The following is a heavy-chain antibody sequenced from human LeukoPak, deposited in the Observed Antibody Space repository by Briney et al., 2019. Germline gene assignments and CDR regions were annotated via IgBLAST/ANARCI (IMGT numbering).Heavy chain of an antibody. CDR1: GGSFSGYY. D-gene: IGHD3-22*01. V-gene: IGHV4-34*01. CDR2: INHSGST. CDR3: VSHPDYYDSSGHLNWFDP. J-gene: IGHJ5*02. Sequence: SETLSLTCAVYGGSFSGYYWSWIRQPPGKGLEWIGEINHSGSTNYNPSLKSRVTISVDTSKNQFSLKLSSVTAADTAVYYCVSHPDYYDSSGHLNWFDPWGQGTLVTVSS.